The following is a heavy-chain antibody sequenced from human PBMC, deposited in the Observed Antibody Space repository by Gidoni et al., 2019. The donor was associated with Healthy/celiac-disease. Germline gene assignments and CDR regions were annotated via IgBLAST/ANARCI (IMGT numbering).Heavy chain of an antibody. Sequence: QVQLVQSAAEVKTPGSSVKVSCKASGGNFSSYAISWVRQAPGQGLEWMGRIIPILGIANYAQKFQGSVTITADKSTSTAYMELSSLRSEDTAVYYCAREVAARRGGWFDPWGQGTLVTVSS. CDR2: IIPILGIA. CDR3: AREVAARRGGWFDP. J-gene: IGHJ5*02. CDR1: GGNFSSYA. D-gene: IGHD6-6*01. V-gene: IGHV1-69*04.